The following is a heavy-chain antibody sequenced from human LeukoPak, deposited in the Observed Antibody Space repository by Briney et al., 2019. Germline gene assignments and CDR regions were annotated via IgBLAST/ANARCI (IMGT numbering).Heavy chain of an antibody. CDR2: VNPNSGGT. CDR3: ARDSYGGNWSLGY. V-gene: IGHV1-2*02. D-gene: IGHD4-23*01. J-gene: IGHJ4*02. CDR1: GFTFNGYY. Sequence: SVKVSCKASGFTFNGYYIHWVRQAPGQGLEWMGWVNPNSGGTNYAQMFQGRVTMTRDTSINTAYMELSGLRSDDTAVYYCARDSYGGNWSLGYWGQGTLVTVSS.